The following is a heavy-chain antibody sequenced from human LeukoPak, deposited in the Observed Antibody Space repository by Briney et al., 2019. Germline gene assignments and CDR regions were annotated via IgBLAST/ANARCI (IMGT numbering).Heavy chain of an antibody. CDR1: GGSISSGDCY. D-gene: IGHD3-10*01. J-gene: IGHJ5*02. V-gene: IGHV4-30-4*01. Sequence: SQTLCLTWAVSGGSISSGDCYWSWIRQPPGKGLEWIGYIYYSGSTYYNPSLKSRVTISVDTSKNQFSLKLSSVTAADTAVYYCAREYYYGSGELSIDWFDPWGQGTLVTVSS. CDR2: IYYSGST. CDR3: AREYYYGSGELSIDWFDP.